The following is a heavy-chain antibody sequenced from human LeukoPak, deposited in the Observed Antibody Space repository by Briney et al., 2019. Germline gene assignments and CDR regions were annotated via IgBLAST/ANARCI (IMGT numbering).Heavy chain of an antibody. CDR1: GFTLSSYS. D-gene: IGHD5-18*01. Sequence: PGGSLRLSCAASGFTLSSYSMNWVRQAPGKGLEWVSYISSSSTSSNTVYYADSVKGRFTISRDNAKNSLFLQMNSLRAEDTAVYYCARERGYNYGYSDYWGQGTLVTVSS. CDR3: ARERGYNYGYSDY. J-gene: IGHJ4*02. CDR2: ISSSSTSSNTV. V-gene: IGHV3-48*04.